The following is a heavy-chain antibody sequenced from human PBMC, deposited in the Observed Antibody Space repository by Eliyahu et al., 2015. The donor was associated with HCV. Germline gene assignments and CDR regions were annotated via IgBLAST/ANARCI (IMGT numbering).Heavy chain of an antibody. Sequence: QVQLVESGGGVVQPGRSLRLSCAASGFTFSSYGMHWVRQAPGKGLEWVAVIWYDGSNKYYADSVKGRFTISRDNSKNTLYLQMNSLRAEDTAVYYCARETPPIAAAGIDYWGQGTLVTVSS. CDR3: ARETPPIAAAGIDY. J-gene: IGHJ4*02. D-gene: IGHD6-13*01. V-gene: IGHV3-33*01. CDR1: GFTFSSYG. CDR2: IWYDGSNK.